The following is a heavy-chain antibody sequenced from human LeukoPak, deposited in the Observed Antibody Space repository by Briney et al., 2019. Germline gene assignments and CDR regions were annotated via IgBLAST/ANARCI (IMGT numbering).Heavy chain of an antibody. Sequence: GGSLRLSCAASGFTFSSYGMNWVRQAPGKGPEWVSGISPRGDITYYKDSVRGRFTISRDNFKNTVSLQLNSLRAEDTAMYYCAKDDDWGRFNHWGQGTLVTVSS. J-gene: IGHJ1*01. CDR2: ISPRGDIT. V-gene: IGHV3-23*01. CDR1: GFTFSSYG. D-gene: IGHD3-16*01. CDR3: AKDDDWGRFNH.